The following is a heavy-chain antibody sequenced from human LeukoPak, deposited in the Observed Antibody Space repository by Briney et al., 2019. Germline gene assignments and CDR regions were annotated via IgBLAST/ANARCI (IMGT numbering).Heavy chain of an antibody. V-gene: IGHV4-39*01. CDR1: VGSISRSKSC. J-gene: IGHJ4*02. CDR2: IYYSGST. CDR3: ARQWDYSDSSGRALNYFDY. Sequence: SEALSLTCTVSVGSISRSKSCWGWVRQPPGNWLECIGSIYYSGSTYYTHSLKGRVTISVDASKIQFSLNLSSVTAADTAVYYCARQWDYSDSSGRALNYFDYWGQGTLVTVAS. D-gene: IGHD3-22*01.